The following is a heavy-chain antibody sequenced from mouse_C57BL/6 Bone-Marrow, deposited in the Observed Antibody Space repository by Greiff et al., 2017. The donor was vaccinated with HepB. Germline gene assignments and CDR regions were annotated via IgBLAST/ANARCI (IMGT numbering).Heavy chain of an antibody. J-gene: IGHJ2*01. Sequence: EVHLVESGGGLVQPGGSLKLSCAASGFTFSDYYMYWVRQTPEKRLEWVAYISNGGGSTYYPDTVKGRFTISRDNAKNTLYLQMSRLKSEDTAMYYCARQGYYGSSYVGFDYWGQGTTLTVSS. CDR3: ARQGYYGSSYVGFDY. CDR1: GFTFSDYY. V-gene: IGHV5-12*01. CDR2: ISNGGGST. D-gene: IGHD1-1*01.